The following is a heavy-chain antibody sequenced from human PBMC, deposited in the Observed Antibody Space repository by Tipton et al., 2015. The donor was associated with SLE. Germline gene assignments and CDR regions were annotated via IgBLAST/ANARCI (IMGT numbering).Heavy chain of an antibody. D-gene: IGHD3-22*01. V-gene: IGHV4-59*08. CDR2: FYGGST. Sequence: TLSLTCTVSGDSIRHMYWSWIRQPPGKGLEWIGYFYGGSTSYNPSLRGRVTISGDTSKNQFSLTLNSVTAADTAVYFCARQPYYESPFDYWGQGTLVTVSS. CDR3: ARQPYYESPFDY. CDR1: GDSIRHMY. J-gene: IGHJ4*02.